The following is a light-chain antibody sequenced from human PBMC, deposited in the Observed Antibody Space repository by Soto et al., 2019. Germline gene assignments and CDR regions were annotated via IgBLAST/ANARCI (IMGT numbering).Light chain of an antibody. Sequence: DVQMTQSPSCLSASVGDRFTITCRSSQSIRKYLNWYQQNPGKPPRFLXYGATNVQSGVPSRFSGSGSGTDFTLTISNLRPEDFETYYCHQTYSHPLTFGQGTRLEIK. CDR3: HQTYSHPLT. CDR2: GAT. V-gene: IGKV1-39*01. CDR1: QSIRKY. J-gene: IGKJ5*01.